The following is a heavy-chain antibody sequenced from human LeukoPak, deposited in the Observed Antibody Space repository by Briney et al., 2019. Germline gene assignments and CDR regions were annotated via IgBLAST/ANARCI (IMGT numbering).Heavy chain of an antibody. Sequence: PSETLSLTCTVSGGSISSGSYYWSWIRQPAGKGLEWIGRIYTSGSTNYNPSLKSRVTISVDTSKNQFSLKLSSVTAADTAVYYCAREVAEVDPYYYDSSGYYVMRWFDPWGQGTLVTVSS. CDR3: AREVAEVDPYYYDSSGYYVMRWFDP. D-gene: IGHD3-22*01. V-gene: IGHV4-61*02. J-gene: IGHJ5*02. CDR2: IYTSGST. CDR1: GGSISSGSYY.